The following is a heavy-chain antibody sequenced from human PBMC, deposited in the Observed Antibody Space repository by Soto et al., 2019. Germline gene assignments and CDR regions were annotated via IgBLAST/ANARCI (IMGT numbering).Heavy chain of an antibody. CDR3: AKDPQHQIVYFDY. D-gene: IGHD1-26*01. V-gene: IGHV3-23*01. J-gene: IGHJ4*02. Sequence: GGSLRLSCAASEFTFSNYAMSWVRQAPGKGLEWVSSISDNGGTTYYADSVKGRFTISRDNSKNTLYLQMNSLRAEDTAVYYCAKDPQHQIVYFDYWGRGTPVTFSS. CDR2: ISDNGGTT. CDR1: EFTFSNYA.